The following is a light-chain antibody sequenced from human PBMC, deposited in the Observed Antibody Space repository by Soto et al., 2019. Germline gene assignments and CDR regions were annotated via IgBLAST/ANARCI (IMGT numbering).Light chain of an antibody. Sequence: QSMLTQPPSVSGAPGQRVSISCTGSSSNIGAGYDVHWYQQLPGTVPKLLIYGNSNRPSGVPDRFSGSKSGTSASLAITGLQAEDEADYYCHSYDSSLSGSVFGGGTKVTVL. V-gene: IGLV1-40*01. J-gene: IGLJ3*02. CDR1: SSNIGAGYD. CDR3: HSYDSSLSGSV. CDR2: GNS.